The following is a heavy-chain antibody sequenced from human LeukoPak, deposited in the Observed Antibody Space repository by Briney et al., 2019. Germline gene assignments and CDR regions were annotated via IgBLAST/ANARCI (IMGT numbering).Heavy chain of an antibody. CDR3: ARVWAYDFWSGSSTNFDY. CDR2: VSSSDSTI. Sequence: PGGSLRLSCAASGFTFSSYEMNWVRQAPGKGLEWVSYVSSSDSTIYYADSVKGRFTISRDNAKNSLYLQMNSLRAEDTAVYYCARVWAYDFWSGSSTNFDYWGQGTLVTVSS. J-gene: IGHJ4*02. CDR1: GFTFSSYE. V-gene: IGHV3-48*03. D-gene: IGHD3-3*01.